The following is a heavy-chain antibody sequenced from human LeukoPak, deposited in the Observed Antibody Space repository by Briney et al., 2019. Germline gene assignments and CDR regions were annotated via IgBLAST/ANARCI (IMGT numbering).Heavy chain of an antibody. J-gene: IGHJ4*02. V-gene: IGHV3-53*01. CDR3: ATVRYGNYFDY. Sequence: GGSLRLSCAASGFTVSSNYMSWVRQAPGKGLEWVSVIYSGGSTYYADSVKGRFTISRDNAKNSLYLQMNSLGAEDTAVYYCATVRYGNYFDYWGQGILVTVSS. CDR2: IYSGGST. D-gene: IGHD3-10*01. CDR1: GFTVSSNY.